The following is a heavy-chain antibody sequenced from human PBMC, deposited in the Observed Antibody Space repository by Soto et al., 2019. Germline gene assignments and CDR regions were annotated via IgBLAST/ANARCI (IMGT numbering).Heavy chain of an antibody. Sequence: QLQLQESGPGLVKPSETLSLTCTVSGGSISSSSYYWGWLRQPPGKGLEWIGSIYYSWSTYYNPSLKSRVTISVDTSKNQFSLKVSSVTAADTAVYYCERQSGGFDPWGQGTLVTVSS. J-gene: IGHJ5*02. CDR1: GGSISSSSYY. V-gene: IGHV4-39*01. CDR2: IYYSWST. CDR3: ERQSGGFDP. D-gene: IGHD6-25*01.